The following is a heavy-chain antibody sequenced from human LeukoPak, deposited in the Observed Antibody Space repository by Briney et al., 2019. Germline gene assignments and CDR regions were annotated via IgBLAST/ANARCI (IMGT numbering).Heavy chain of an antibody. V-gene: IGHV1-46*01. J-gene: IGHJ5*02. CDR3: ARGLGIGWFDP. D-gene: IGHD7-27*01. CDR1: GYTFTGYY. CDR2: INPSCVST. Sequence: ASVKVSCKASGYTFTGYYMHWVRQAAGRGLAWMGIINPSCVSTIYAQIFQGRVTMTRDTSTNTVYMALSSLRSEGTAVYYCARGLGIGWFDPWGQGTLVTVSS.